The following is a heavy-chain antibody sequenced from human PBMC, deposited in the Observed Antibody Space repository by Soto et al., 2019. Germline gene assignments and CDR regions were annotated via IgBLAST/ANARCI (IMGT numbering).Heavy chain of an antibody. CDR1: GYTFTNYY. Sequence: QVQLMQSGAEVKQPGASVKVSCKASGYTFTNYYMHWVRQVPGQGLERMGIINPSGGGPAHAQNFRGRLTTTSDTATTTSYMELNSLRSEDTAVYFCARSDLWGDAALDVWGQGTMVTVSS. CDR3: ARSDLWGDAALDV. CDR2: INPSGGGP. V-gene: IGHV1-46*03. J-gene: IGHJ3*01. D-gene: IGHD3-10*01.